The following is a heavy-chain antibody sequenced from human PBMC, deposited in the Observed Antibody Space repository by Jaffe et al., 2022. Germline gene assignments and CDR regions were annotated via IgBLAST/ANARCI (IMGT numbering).Heavy chain of an antibody. CDR1: GFTFGDYA. D-gene: IGHD1-26*01. CDR2: IRSKAYGGTT. CDR3: TTGGSGSYWWDKGGFDY. V-gene: IGHV3-49*04. J-gene: IGHJ4*02. Sequence: EVQLVESGGGLVQPGRSLRLSCTASGFTFGDYAMSWVRQAPGKGLEWVGFIRSKAYGGTTEYAASVKGRFTISRDDSKSIAYLQMNSLKTEDTAVYYCTTGGSGSYWWDKGGFDYWGQGTLVTVSS.